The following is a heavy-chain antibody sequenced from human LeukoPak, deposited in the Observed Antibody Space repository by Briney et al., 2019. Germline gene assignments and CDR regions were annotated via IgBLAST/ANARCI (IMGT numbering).Heavy chain of an antibody. J-gene: IGHJ4*02. Sequence: GASVKVSCKASGYTFTGYYMHWVRQAPGQGLEWMGWINPNSGGTNYAQKFQDRVTMTRDTSISTAYMELSRLRSDDTAVYYCARTERLLWFGESSLFDYWGQGTLVTVSS. V-gene: IGHV1-2*02. CDR1: GYTFTGYY. D-gene: IGHD3-10*01. CDR3: ARTERLLWFGESSLFDY. CDR2: INPNSGGT.